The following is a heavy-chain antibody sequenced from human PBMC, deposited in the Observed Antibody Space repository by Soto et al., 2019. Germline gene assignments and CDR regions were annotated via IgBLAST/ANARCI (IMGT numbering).Heavy chain of an antibody. Sequence: SETLSLTCTVSGGSVSSDSYDWSWIRQPPGKGLEWIGYIYYSGSTNYNPALKSRVTISVDTSKNQFSLKLSSVTAADTAVYYCARDTKLLRGYYGMDVWGQGTTVTVSS. CDR3: ARDTKLLRGYYGMDV. CDR1: GGSVSSDSYD. V-gene: IGHV4-61*01. D-gene: IGHD2-15*01. J-gene: IGHJ6*02. CDR2: IYYSGST.